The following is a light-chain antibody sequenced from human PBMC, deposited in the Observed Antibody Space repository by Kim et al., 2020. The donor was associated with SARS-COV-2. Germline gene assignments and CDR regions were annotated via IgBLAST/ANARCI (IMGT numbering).Light chain of an antibody. V-gene: IGLV3-19*01. CDR1: SLRSYY. CDR2: GKN. CDR3: NSRDSSGNHVV. J-gene: IGLJ2*01. Sequence: SSELTQDPAVSVALGQTVRITCQGDSLRSYYASWYQQKPGQAPVLVIYGKNNRPSGIPDRFSGSGSGNTASLTITGAQAEDEADYYCNSRDSSGNHVVFGGGTKVTVL.